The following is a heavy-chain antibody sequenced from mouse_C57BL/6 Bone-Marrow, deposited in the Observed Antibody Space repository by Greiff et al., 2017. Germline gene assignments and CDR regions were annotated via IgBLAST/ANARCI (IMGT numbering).Heavy chain of an antibody. V-gene: IGHV1-54*01. CDR1: GYAFTNYL. CDR2: INPGSGGT. CDR3: ARSGYDYAYYYAMDD. Sequence: QVQLQQSGAELVRPGTSVKVSCKASGYAFTNYLIEWVKQRPGQGLEWIGVINPGSGGTNYNEKFKGKATLTADKSSSTAYMQLSSLTSEDSAVYFCARSGYDYAYYYAMDDWGQGTSVTVSS. J-gene: IGHJ4*01. D-gene: IGHD2-4*01.